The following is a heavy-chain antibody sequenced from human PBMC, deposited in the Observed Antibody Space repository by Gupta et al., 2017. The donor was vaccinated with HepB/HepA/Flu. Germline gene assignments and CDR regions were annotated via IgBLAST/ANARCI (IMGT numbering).Heavy chain of an antibody. CDR1: GGSISSYY. J-gene: IGHJ6*03. CDR3: ARDFPTGPYAYYYYYMDV. D-gene: IGHD1-1*01. V-gene: IGHV4-4*07. CDR2: IYTSGST. Sequence: QVQLQESGPGLVKPSETLSLTCTVSGGSISSYYWSWIRQPAGKGLEWIGRIYTSGSTNYNPSLKSRVTMSVDTSKNQFSLKLSSVTAADTAVYYCARDFPTGPYAYYYYYMDVWGKGTTVTVSS.